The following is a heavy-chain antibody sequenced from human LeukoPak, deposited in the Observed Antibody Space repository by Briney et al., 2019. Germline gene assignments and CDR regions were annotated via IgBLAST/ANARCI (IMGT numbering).Heavy chain of an antibody. Sequence: PGGSLRLSCAASGFTFSFYVMSWVRQAPGKGLEWVSGISASGGSRYYADSVKGRFTISRDNSRNTVFLQVNSLRGDDTAVYYCAQDRGATVTTFAHWGLGTLVTVSS. J-gene: IGHJ4*02. V-gene: IGHV3-23*01. CDR3: AQDRGATVTTFAH. CDR1: GFTFSFYV. CDR2: ISASGGSR. D-gene: IGHD4-17*01.